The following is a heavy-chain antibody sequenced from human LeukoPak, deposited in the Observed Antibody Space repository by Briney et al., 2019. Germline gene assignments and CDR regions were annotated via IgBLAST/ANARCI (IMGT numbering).Heavy chain of an antibody. D-gene: IGHD3-22*01. J-gene: IGHJ4*02. CDR3: ARHISSGFYEY. CDR1: GRSISTSSYY. V-gene: IGHV4-39*01. Sequence: SETLSLTCTVSGRSISTSSYYWGWIRQPPGKGLEWIGSIYYSGNTYYNPSLKSRVTITLDTSKNQFSLMLSSLTAADTAVYYCARHISSGFYEYWGQGTLVTVSS. CDR2: IYYSGNT.